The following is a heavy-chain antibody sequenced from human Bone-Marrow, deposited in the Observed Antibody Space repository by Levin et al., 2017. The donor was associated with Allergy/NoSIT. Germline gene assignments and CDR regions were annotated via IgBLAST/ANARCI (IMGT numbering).Heavy chain of an antibody. CDR2: LSWNSGTT. CDR3: VKDLYTYSTMFGH. Sequence: PGGSLRLSCAASGFTFDDYAMHWVRQVPGKGLEWVSGLSWNSGTTGHAGSVKGRFTISRDNAKNSLYLQMNSLRPEDTALYYCVKDLYTYSTMFGHWGQGTLVTVSS. CDR1: GFTFDDYA. V-gene: IGHV3-9*01. J-gene: IGHJ4*02. D-gene: IGHD3-3*02.